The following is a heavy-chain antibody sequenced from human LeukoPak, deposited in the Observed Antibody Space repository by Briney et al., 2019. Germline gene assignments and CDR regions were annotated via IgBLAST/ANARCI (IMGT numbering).Heavy chain of an antibody. CDR3: EVDSY. CDR1: GGSFSGYY. CDR2: INHSGNT. Sequence: PSETLSLTCAVYGGSFSGYYWSWIRQPPGKGLEWIGEINHSGNTNYNPSLKSRVTISVDTSKNQFSLKLSSVTAADTAVYYCEVDSYWGQGTLVTVSS. J-gene: IGHJ4*02. D-gene: IGHD3/OR15-3a*01. V-gene: IGHV4-34*01.